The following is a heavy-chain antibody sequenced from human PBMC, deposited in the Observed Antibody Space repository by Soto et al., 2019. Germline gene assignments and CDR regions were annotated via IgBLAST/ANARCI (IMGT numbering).Heavy chain of an antibody. D-gene: IGHD3-10*01. CDR1: GGSISSGGYY. V-gene: IGHV4-31*03. J-gene: IGHJ6*02. Sequence: TLSLTCPVAGGSISSGGYYWSWIRQHPGKGLEWIGYIYYSGSTYYNPSLKSRVTISVDTSKNQFSPKLSSVTAADTAVYYFARDDLHGEYYYGSGVYFTGDDGMDVWGQGTTVT. CDR2: IYYSGST. CDR3: ARDDLHGEYYYGSGVYFTGDDGMDV.